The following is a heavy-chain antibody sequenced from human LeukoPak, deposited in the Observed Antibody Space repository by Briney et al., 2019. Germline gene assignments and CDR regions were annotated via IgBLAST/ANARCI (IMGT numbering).Heavy chain of an antibody. CDR1: GGSFSGYY. J-gene: IGHJ5*02. CDR2: INHSGST. Sequence: SETLSLTCAVYGGSFSGYYWSWIRQPPGKGLEWIGEINHSGSTNYNPSLKSRVTISVDTSKNQFSLKLSSVTAADTAVYYCARGRLRPPGWFDPWPQGTLVTVPS. V-gene: IGHV4-34*01. CDR3: ARGRLRPPGWFDP. D-gene: IGHD4-17*01.